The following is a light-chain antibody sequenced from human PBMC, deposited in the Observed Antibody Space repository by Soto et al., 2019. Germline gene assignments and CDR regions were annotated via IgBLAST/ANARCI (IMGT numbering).Light chain of an antibody. CDR3: QQRANWPPYT. V-gene: IGKV3-11*01. J-gene: IGKJ2*01. Sequence: EIVLTQFPATLSLSPGERATLSCRASQSVGSYLGWYQQRPGQAPRLLIYDASNRATGIPARFSGSGSGTDFTLSIRSLEPEDFAVYYCQQRANWPPYTFGQGTRLEL. CDR1: QSVGSY. CDR2: DAS.